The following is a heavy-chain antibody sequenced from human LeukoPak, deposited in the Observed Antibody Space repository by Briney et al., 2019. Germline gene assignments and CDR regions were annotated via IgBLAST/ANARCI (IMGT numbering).Heavy chain of an antibody. D-gene: IGHD1-26*01. CDR1: GYTFTNYD. CDR3: ARVTGSIDY. CDR2: MNPKSGYT. V-gene: IGHV1-8*01. Sequence: ASVKVSCKASGYTFTNYDINWVRQASGQGLEWMGWMNPKSGYTGYAQKLQGRVTMTRDTSISTAYMELGSLRSEDTAVYYCARVTGSIDYWGRGTLVTVSS. J-gene: IGHJ4*02.